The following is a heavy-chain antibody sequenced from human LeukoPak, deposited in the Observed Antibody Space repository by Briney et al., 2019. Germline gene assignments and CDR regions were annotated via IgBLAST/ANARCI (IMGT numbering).Heavy chain of an antibody. J-gene: IGHJ6*03. Sequence: PSETLSLTCAVYGESFSGYYWSWIRQPPGKGLEWIGEINHSGSTNYNPSLTSRVTISVDTSQNQFSLKLSSVTAADTAVYYCARAEVVVVPAAMYYYYYMDVWGKGTTVTVSS. D-gene: IGHD2-2*01. CDR2: INHSGST. CDR1: GESFSGYY. V-gene: IGHV4-34*01. CDR3: ARAEVVVVPAAMYYYYYMDV.